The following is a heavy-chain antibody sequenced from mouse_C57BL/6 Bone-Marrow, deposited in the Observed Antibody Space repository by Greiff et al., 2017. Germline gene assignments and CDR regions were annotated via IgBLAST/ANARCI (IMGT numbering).Heavy chain of an antibody. CDR2: IYPGSGNT. CDR3: ASSVYGSSGWFAY. D-gene: IGHD1-1*01. J-gene: IGHJ3*01. CDR1: GYTFTDYY. V-gene: IGHV1-76*01. Sequence: QVQLQQSGAELVRPGASVKLSCKASGYTFTDYYINWVKQRPGQGLEWIARIYPGSGNTYYNEKFKGKATLTAEKSSSTAYMQLSSLTSEDSAVXFWASSVYGSSGWFAYWGQGTLVTVSA.